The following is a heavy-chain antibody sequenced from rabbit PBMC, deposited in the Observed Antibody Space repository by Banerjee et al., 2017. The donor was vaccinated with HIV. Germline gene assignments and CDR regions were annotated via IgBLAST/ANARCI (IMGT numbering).Heavy chain of an antibody. CDR3: ARASYNL. D-gene: IGHD5-1*01. J-gene: IGHJ4*01. V-gene: IGHV1S45*01. CDR1: GFAFSSSYW. Sequence: QEQLEESGGDLVKPEGSLTLTCTASGFAFSSSYWICWVRQAPGKGLEWIACIYAGSSGSTYYASWAKGRFTISKTSSTTVTLQMTSLTAADTATYFCARASYNLWGPGTLVTVS. CDR2: IYAGSSGST.